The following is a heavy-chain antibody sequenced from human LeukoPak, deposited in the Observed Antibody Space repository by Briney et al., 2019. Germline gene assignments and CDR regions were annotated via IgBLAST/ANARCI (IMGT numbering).Heavy chain of an antibody. Sequence: GGSLRLSCAASGFTFSSYSMTWVRQAPGKGLEWVSYISSSSSTIYYPDSVKGRFTISRDNAKNSLYLQMNSLRAEDTAVYYCARAGHCSSTSCYTYYFDYWGQGTLVTVSS. CDR2: ISSSSSTI. V-gene: IGHV3-48*04. D-gene: IGHD2-2*02. J-gene: IGHJ4*02. CDR3: ARAGHCSSTSCYTYYFDY. CDR1: GFTFSSYS.